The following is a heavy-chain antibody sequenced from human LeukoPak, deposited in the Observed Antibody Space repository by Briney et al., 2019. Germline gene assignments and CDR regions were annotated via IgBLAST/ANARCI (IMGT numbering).Heavy chain of an antibody. CDR2: IIPIFGTA. Sequence: SVKVSCKASGGTFSSYAISWVRQAPGQGLEWMGGIIPIFGTANYAQKFQGRVTITADESTSTAYMEQSSQRSEDTAVYYCATCWDRDWYFDLWGRGTLVTVSS. CDR1: GGTFSSYA. V-gene: IGHV1-69*13. CDR3: ATCWDRDWYFDL. D-gene: IGHD1-26*01. J-gene: IGHJ2*01.